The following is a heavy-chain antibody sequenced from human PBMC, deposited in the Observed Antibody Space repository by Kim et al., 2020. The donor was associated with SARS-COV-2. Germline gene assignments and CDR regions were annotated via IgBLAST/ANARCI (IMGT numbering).Heavy chain of an antibody. CDR1: GFTVSSNY. CDR2: IYSGGST. V-gene: IGHV3-66*01. CDR3: ARESFAGPLPGSY. J-gene: IGHJ4*02. Sequence: GGSLRLSCAASGFTVSSNYMSWVRQAPGKGLEWVSVIYSGGSTYYADSVKGRFTISRDNSKNTLYLQMNSLRAEDTAVYYCARESFAGPLPGSYWGQGTLVTVSS.